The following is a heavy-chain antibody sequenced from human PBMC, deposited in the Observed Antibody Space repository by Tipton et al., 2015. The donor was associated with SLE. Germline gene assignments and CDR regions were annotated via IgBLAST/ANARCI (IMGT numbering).Heavy chain of an antibody. V-gene: IGHV1-18*01. J-gene: IGHJ6*03. Sequence: QSGAEVKKPGASVKVSCKASGYTFTSYGISWVRQAPGQGLEWMGWISAYNGNTNYAQKLQGRVTMTTDTSTSTAYMELNSLRAEDTAVYYCARDKMGIGGDYYQYYMGVWGKGTTVTVSS. CDR3: ARDKMGIGGDYYQYYMGV. CDR2: ISAYNGNT. D-gene: IGHD3-10*01. CDR1: GYTFTSYG.